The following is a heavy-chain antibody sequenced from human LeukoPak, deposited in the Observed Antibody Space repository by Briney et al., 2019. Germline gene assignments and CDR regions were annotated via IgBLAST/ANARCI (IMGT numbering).Heavy chain of an antibody. Sequence: PGGSLRLSCAASGFIFNNSGMGWVRQAPGRRLEWVSAISASGLTAYYGDSVKGRFTISRDNAKNTLYLHMSSLRGEDTAIYYCTENTWGRGTRVTVSS. CDR2: ISASGLTA. J-gene: IGHJ4*02. CDR3: TENT. CDR1: GFIFNNSG. V-gene: IGHV3-23*01.